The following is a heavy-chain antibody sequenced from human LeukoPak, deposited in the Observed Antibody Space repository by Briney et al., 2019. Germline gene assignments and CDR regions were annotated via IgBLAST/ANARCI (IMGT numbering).Heavy chain of an antibody. CDR3: ARVGTYNWNYFDY. J-gene: IGHJ4*02. D-gene: IGHD1-20*01. V-gene: IGHV3-30*04. CDR1: GFTFSSYA. CDR2: ISYDGSNK. Sequence: PGGSLRLSCAASGFTFSSYAMHWVRQAPGKGLEWVAVISYDGSNKYYADSVKGRFTISRDNSKNTLYLQMNSLRAEDTAVYYCARVGTYNWNYFDYWGQGTLVTVSS.